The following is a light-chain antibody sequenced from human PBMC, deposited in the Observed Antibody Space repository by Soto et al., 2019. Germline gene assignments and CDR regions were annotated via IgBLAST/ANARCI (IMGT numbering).Light chain of an antibody. CDR3: AAWDDSLNGVV. V-gene: IGLV1-44*01. CDR2: YNN. CDR1: SSNIGTNT. J-gene: IGLJ2*01. Sequence: QSVLTQPPSASGTPGQRVTISCSGSSSNIGTNTINWYRQLPGTAPKLLIYYNNQRPSGVPDRFSGSKSGTSASLAISGLQSEDEADYYCAAWDDSLNGVVFGGGTKLT.